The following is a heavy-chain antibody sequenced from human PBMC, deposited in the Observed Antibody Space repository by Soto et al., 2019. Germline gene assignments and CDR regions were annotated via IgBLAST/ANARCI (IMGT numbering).Heavy chain of an antibody. CDR1: GGSISSYY. CDR2: IYYSGST. CDR3: ARLVSSSWYYFDY. D-gene: IGHD6-13*01. V-gene: IGHV4-59*04. Sequence: PSETLSLTCTVSGGSISSYYWSWIRQPPGKGLEWIGYIYYSGSTYYNPSLKSRVTISVDTSKNQFSLKLSSVTAADTAVYYCARLVSSSWYYFDYWGQGTLVTVSS. J-gene: IGHJ4*02.